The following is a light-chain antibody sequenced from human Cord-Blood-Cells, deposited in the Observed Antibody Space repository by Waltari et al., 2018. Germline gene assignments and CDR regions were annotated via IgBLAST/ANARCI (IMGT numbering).Light chain of an antibody. CDR3: QQYGSSPCT. Sequence: EIVLTQSPGTLSLSPGERANLSCRASQSVSSSYLAWYQQKPGQAPRLLIYGASSRATGIPDRFSGSGSGTDFTLTISRLEPEDFAVYYCQQYGSSPCTFGQGTKLEIK. J-gene: IGKJ2*02. CDR2: GAS. CDR1: QSVSSSY. V-gene: IGKV3-20*01.